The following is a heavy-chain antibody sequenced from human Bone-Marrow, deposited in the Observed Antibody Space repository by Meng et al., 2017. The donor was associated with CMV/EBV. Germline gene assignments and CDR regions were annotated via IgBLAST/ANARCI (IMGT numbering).Heavy chain of an antibody. CDR3: ARERSSSSWWAPGY. D-gene: IGHD6-13*01. CDR1: GFTFDDYG. Sequence: GESLKISCAASGFTFDDYGMSWVRQAPGKGLEWVSSISPTGYITYYADSVKGRFTISRDNSKNTLYLQMNSLRAEDTAVYYCARERSSSSWWAPGYWGQGTLVTVSS. CDR2: ISPTGYIT. J-gene: IGHJ4*02. V-gene: IGHV3-23*01.